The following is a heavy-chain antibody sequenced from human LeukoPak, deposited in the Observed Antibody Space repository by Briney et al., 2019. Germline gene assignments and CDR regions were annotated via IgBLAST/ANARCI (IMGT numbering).Heavy chain of an antibody. CDR1: GYTFTSYD. D-gene: IGHD1-1*01. CDR2: MNPNSGNT. CDR3: ARGPPIELSGPYYFDY. V-gene: IGHV1-8*03. Sequence: ASVKVSCKASGYTFTSYDINWVRQATGQGLEWMGWMNPNSGNTGYAQKFQGRVTITRNTSISTAYMELSSLRSEDTAVYYCARGPPIELSGPYYFDYWGQGTLVTVSS. J-gene: IGHJ4*02.